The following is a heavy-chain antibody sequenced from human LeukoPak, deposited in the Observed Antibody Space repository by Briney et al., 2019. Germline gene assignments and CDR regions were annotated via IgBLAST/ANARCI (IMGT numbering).Heavy chain of an antibody. CDR3: ATCAPNRYWLAP. J-gene: IGHJ5*02. Sequence: PSETLSLNCNVSNGSISNDYWLWVRQPPGKGLEWIAYIDYSGYTDYNPSVKSRVTMSIDTSKSQITLHLRSVSAADTAIYYCATCAPNRYWLAPWGQGILVTVSS. CDR1: NGSISNDY. V-gene: IGHV4-59*08. CDR2: IDYSGYT.